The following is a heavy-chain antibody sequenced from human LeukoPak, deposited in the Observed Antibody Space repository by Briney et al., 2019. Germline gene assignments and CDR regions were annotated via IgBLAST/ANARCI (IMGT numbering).Heavy chain of an antibody. Sequence: PSETLSLTCTVSGGSISSSSYYWGWIRQPPGKGLEWIGSIYYSGSTYYNPSLKSRVTISVDTSKNQFSLKLSSATAADTAVYYCARRGTTGIDYWGQGTLVTVSS. D-gene: IGHD1-1*01. CDR1: GGSISSSSYY. V-gene: IGHV4-39*01. CDR2: IYYSGST. CDR3: ARRGTTGIDY. J-gene: IGHJ4*02.